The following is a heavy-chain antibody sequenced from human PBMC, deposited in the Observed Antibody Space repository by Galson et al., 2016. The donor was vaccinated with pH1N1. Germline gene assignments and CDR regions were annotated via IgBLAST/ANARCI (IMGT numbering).Heavy chain of an antibody. Sequence: QSGAEVKKPGESLKISCEVFGYKFTTYWIGWVRQMPGKGLEWMGIIYPGDSETKYSPSFEGQVTFSVDKSKNTAYLHWSSLKASDTAIYYCARRSTELGLDYWGQGVLVTVSS. V-gene: IGHV5-51*03. D-gene: IGHD2/OR15-2a*01. CDR3: ARRSTELGLDY. CDR2: IYPGDSET. CDR1: GYKFTTYW. J-gene: IGHJ4*02.